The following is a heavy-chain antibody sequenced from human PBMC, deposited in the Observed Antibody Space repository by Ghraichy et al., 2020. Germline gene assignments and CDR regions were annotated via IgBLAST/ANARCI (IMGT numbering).Heavy chain of an antibody. CDR2: ISYSGSV. D-gene: IGHD3-10*01. CDR3: ATATLTYDFGSGSYYFDQ. J-gene: IGHJ4*02. Sequence: LRLSCAVSGASITSGPHYWSWIRQHPGQGLEWIGFISYSGSVYYNPSLKSRLSISLDTSENQFSLKLTSVTAADTAVYYCATATLTYDFGSGSYYFDQWGQGTLVTVSS. CDR1: GASITSGPHY. V-gene: IGHV4-31*11.